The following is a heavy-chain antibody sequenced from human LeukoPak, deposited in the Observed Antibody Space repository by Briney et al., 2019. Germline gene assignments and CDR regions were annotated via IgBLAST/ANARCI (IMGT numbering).Heavy chain of an antibody. Sequence: SETLSLTCTVSGGSISSSSYYWGWIRQPPGKGLEWIGSIYYSGSTYYNPSLKSRVTISVDTTKNQFSLKLSSVTAADTAVYYCARAHTDRITMIVVVPTTGWYFDLWGRGTLVTVSS. CDR1: GGSISSSSYY. D-gene: IGHD3-22*01. CDR2: IYYSGST. V-gene: IGHV4-39*07. CDR3: ARAHTDRITMIVVVPTTGWYFDL. J-gene: IGHJ2*01.